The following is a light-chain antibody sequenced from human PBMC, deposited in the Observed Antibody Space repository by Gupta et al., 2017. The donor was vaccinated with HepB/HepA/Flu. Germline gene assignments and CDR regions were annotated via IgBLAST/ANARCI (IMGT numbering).Light chain of an antibody. CDR2: NND. Sequence: QSVLTQPPSASGTPGPRVTISSSGSSFNIGSNTVHWYQHRPGTAPKIVIYNNDQRPSGVPDRFSGSKSGSSASLAISGLQSDDESYYHCAAWDDSLDGAVFGGGTKVTVL. CDR1: SFNIGSNT. CDR3: AAWDDSLDGAV. V-gene: IGLV1-44*01. J-gene: IGLJ2*01.